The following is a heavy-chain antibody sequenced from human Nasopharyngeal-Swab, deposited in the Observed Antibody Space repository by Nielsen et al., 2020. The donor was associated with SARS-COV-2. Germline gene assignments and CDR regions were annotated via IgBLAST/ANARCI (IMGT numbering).Heavy chain of an antibody. Sequence: GGSLRLSCAASGFTFSSSSLPFFLPSPFPFLSFFSGISWNSGSIGYADSVKGRFTISRDNAKNSLYLQMNSLRAEDTALYYCAKGYGYGGDYYYYYGMDVWGQGTTVTVSS. D-gene: IGHD5-18*01. CDR1: GFTFSSSS. CDR3: AKGYGYGGDYYYYYGMDV. J-gene: IGHJ6*02. V-gene: IGHV3-9*01. CDR2: ISWNSGSI.